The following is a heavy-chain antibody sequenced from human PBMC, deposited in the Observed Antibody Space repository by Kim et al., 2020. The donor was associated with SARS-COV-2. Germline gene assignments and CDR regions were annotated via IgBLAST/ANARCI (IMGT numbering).Heavy chain of an antibody. D-gene: IGHD2-15*01. J-gene: IGHJ6*02. CDR2: ISSSSSYI. CDR1: GFTFSSYS. CDR3: ARDRRRYCSGGSCSDLGYNKGMDV. Sequence: GGSLRLSCAASGFTFSSYSMNWVRQAPGKGLEWVSSISSSSSYIYYADSVKGRFTISRDNAKNSLYLQMNSLRAEDTAVYCCARDRRRYCSGGSCSDLGYNKGMDVWGQGTTVTVSS. V-gene: IGHV3-21*01.